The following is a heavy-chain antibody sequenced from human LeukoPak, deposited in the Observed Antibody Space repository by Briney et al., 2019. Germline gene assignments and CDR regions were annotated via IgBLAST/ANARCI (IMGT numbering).Heavy chain of an antibody. V-gene: IGHV3-30*03. CDR1: GFTFSSYG. J-gene: IGHJ3*02. CDR2: ISYDGSNK. D-gene: IGHD1-26*01. Sequence: GGSLRLSCAASGFTFSSYGMHWVRQAPGKGLEWVAVISYDGSNKYYADSVKGRFTISRDNSKNTLYLQMNSLRAEDTAVYYCARRGPLVGAAKGVHDAFYIWGQGTIVTVSS. CDR3: ARRGPLVGAAKGVHDAFYI.